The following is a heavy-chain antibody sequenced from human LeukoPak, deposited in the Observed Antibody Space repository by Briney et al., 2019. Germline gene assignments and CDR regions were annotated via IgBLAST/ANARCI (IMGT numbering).Heavy chain of an antibody. Sequence: SETLSLTCTVSGGSISSYYWTWIRQPAGQGLEWIGRIHPSGTTNHNPSLKSRVIMSLDMSNNQFSLKVRAVTAADTAVYDCARETEVPGGRSWDFWGQGTLVTVSS. D-gene: IGHD6-19*01. V-gene: IGHV4-4*07. J-gene: IGHJ4*02. CDR3: ARETEVPGGRSWDF. CDR2: IHPSGTT. CDR1: GGSISSYY.